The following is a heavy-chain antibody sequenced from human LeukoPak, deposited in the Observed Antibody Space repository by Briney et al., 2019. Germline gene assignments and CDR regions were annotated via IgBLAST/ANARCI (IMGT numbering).Heavy chain of an antibody. CDR3: AKDSGTYGSGTFDC. CDR1: GFTFDDYA. Sequence: GGSLRLSCAASGFTFDDYAMHWVRQAPGKGLEWVSGISWNSGSIGYADSVKGRFTISRVNAKNSLYLQMNSLRAEDTALYYCAKDSGTYGSGTFDCWGQGTLVTVSS. V-gene: IGHV3-9*01. CDR2: ISWNSGSI. D-gene: IGHD3-10*01. J-gene: IGHJ4*02.